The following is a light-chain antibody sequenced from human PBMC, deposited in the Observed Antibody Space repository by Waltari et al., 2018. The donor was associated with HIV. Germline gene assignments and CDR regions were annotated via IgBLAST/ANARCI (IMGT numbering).Light chain of an antibody. Sequence: DIVMTQSPDSLAVSLGERATINCQSSQSVLYSSNNKSYLAWYQQKQGQPPQLLIYWASTRESGVPDRFTGSGSGTHFTLTISSLQAEDVAVYYCQQYYITPYTFGQGTKLEIK. J-gene: IGKJ2*01. CDR3: QQYYITPYT. V-gene: IGKV4-1*01. CDR1: QSVLYSSNNKSY. CDR2: WAS.